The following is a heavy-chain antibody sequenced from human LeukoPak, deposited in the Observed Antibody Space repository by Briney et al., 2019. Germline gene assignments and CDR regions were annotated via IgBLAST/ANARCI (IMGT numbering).Heavy chain of an antibody. CDR3: AKRWTGTTIGQQDF. D-gene: IGHD1-1*01. J-gene: IGHJ4*02. V-gene: IGHV3-30*02. Sequence: GGSLRLSCAASGFTFSSYGMHWVRQAPGKGLEWVAFIRYDGSNKYYADSVKGRFTISRDNSKNTLYLQMNSLRAEDTAVYYCAKRWTGTTIGQQDFWGQGTLVTVSS. CDR2: IRYDGSNK. CDR1: GFTFSSYG.